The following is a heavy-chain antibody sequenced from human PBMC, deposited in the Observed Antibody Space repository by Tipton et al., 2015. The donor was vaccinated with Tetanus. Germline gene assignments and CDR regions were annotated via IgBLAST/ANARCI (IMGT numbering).Heavy chain of an antibody. D-gene: IGHD5-12*01. V-gene: IGHV7-4-1*02. CDR3: ARDAKVATRIGAHDPHPY. CDR1: GYTFTSYA. J-gene: IGHJ4*02. CDR2: INTNTGNP. Sequence: QLVQSGAEVKKPGASVKVSCKASGYTFTSYAMNWVRQAPGQGLEWMGWINTNTGNPTYAQGFTGRFVFSLDTSVSTAYLQISSLKAEDTAVYYCARDAKVATRIGAHDPHPYWGQGTLVTVSS.